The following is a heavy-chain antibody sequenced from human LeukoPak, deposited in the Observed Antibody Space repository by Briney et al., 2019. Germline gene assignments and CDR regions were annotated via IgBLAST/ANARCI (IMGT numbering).Heavy chain of an antibody. D-gene: IGHD3-10*01. Sequence: PGDSVTLLCGASGFNFSDNWLHWLRPALPRGLVWVSRVNSDGSNTICADSVMGPFTISRDNAKNTLYLQMNSLKAEDTAVYYCATSYIGSDYWGQGTRVTVSS. J-gene: IGHJ4*02. CDR2: VNSDGSNT. V-gene: IGHV3-74*01. CDR3: ATSYIGSDY. CDR1: GFNFSDNW.